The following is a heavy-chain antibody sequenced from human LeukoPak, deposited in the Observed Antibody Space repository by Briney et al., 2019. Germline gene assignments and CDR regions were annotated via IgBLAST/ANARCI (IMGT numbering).Heavy chain of an antibody. CDR1: GDSISNFY. D-gene: IGHD2-8*01. Sequence: SETLSLTCTVSGDSISNFYWNWIRQSPGKGLEWIGNIHYSGSSVYNPSLKSRGTISIDTSRKQFFLKLSSVTAADTAVYFCALAPNSNWFDFWGPGTLVTASS. V-gene: IGHV4-59*08. J-gene: IGHJ5*01. CDR3: ALAPNSNWFDF. CDR2: IHYSGSS.